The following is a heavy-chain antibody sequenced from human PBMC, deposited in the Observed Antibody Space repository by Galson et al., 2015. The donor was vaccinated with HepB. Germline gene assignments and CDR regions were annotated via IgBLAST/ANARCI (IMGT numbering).Heavy chain of an antibody. Sequence: SVKVSCKASGGTFSCYGISWVRQAPGQGLEWMGGIIPTFGIANYAQKFQGRVTITADESTSTAYMELSSLRSEDTAVYYCVRDNMGRIAAAVPNWFDPWGQGTLVTVSS. CDR1: GGTFSCYG. D-gene: IGHD6-13*01. CDR2: IIPTFGIA. CDR3: VRDNMGRIAAAVPNWFDP. J-gene: IGHJ5*02. V-gene: IGHV1-69*13.